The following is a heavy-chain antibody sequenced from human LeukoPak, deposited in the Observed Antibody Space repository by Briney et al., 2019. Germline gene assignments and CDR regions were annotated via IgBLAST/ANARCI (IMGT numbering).Heavy chain of an antibody. Sequence: GGSLRLSCAASGFTFSSYSMNWVRQAPGKGLEWVSSISSSSSYIYYADSVKGRFTISRDNAKNSLYLQMNSLRAEDTAVYYCARDRGDCSGGSCYDDYWGQGTLVTVSS. CDR3: ARDRGDCSGGSCYDDY. J-gene: IGHJ4*02. D-gene: IGHD2-15*01. CDR2: ISSSSSYI. CDR1: GFTFSSYS. V-gene: IGHV3-21*01.